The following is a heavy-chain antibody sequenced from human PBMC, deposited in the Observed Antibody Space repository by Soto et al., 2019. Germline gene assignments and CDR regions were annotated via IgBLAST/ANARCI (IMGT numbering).Heavy chain of an antibody. J-gene: IGHJ5*02. D-gene: IGHD1-26*01. CDR3: ARDQGVGGFDP. Sequence: PSETLSLTCTVSGGSISSYYWSWIRQPPGKGLEWIGYIYYSGSTNYNPSLKSRVTISVDTSKNQFSLKLSSVTAADTAVYYCARDQGVGGFDPWGQGTLVTVS. V-gene: IGHV4-59*01. CDR2: IYYSGST. CDR1: GGSISSYY.